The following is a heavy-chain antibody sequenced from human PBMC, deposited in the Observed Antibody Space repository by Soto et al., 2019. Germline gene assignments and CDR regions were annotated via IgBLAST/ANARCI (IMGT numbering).Heavy chain of an antibody. CDR1: GFTFSSYD. J-gene: IGHJ6*02. D-gene: IGHD6-6*01. CDR3: ARGKIAARPYYYYGMDV. CDR2: IGTAGDT. V-gene: IGHV3-13*01. Sequence: GGSLRLSCAASGFTFSSYDMHWVRQATGKGLEWVSAIGTAGDTYYPGSVKGRFTISRENAKNSLYLQMNSLRAGDTAVYYCARGKIAARPYYYYGMDVWGQVPTVTVS.